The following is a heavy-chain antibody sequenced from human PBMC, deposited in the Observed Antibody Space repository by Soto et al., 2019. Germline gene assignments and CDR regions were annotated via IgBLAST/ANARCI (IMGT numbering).Heavy chain of an antibody. CDR2: INHSGST. CDR3: ARRKIAVAGTGRFFFDY. V-gene: IGHV4-34*01. D-gene: IGHD6-19*01. CDR1: GGSFSGYY. J-gene: IGHJ4*02. Sequence: PSETLSLTCAVYGGSFSGYYWSWIRQPPGKGLEWIGEINHSGSTNYNPSLKSRVTISVDTSKNQFSLKLSSVTAADTAVYYCARRKIAVAGTGRFFFDYWGQGTLVTVSS.